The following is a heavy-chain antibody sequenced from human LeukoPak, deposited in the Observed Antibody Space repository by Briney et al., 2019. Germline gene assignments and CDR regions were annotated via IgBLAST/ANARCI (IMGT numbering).Heavy chain of an antibody. CDR2: ISGSGGST. Sequence: PGGSLRLSCAASGFTFSSYAMSWVRQAPGKGLEWVSAISGSGGSTYYADSVKGRFTISRDNSKNTLYLQMNSLRAEDTAVYYCAKGLGSYYYGSGSPIGYWGQGTLVTVSS. J-gene: IGHJ4*02. CDR1: GFTFSSYA. CDR3: AKGLGSYYYGSGSPIGY. D-gene: IGHD3-10*01. V-gene: IGHV3-23*01.